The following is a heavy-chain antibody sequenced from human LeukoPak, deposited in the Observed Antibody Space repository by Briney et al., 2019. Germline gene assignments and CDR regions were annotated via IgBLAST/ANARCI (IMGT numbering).Heavy chain of an antibody. V-gene: IGHV1-8*01. J-gene: IGHJ4*02. CDR1: GYTFTSYD. Sequence: ASVKVSCKASGYTFTSYDINWVRQATGQGLEWMGWMNPNSGNTGYAQKFQGRVTMTRNTSISTAYMELSSLRSEDTAVYYCAKDVRGGYPFYRHPYYFDYWGQGTLVTVSS. CDR2: MNPNSGNT. D-gene: IGHD1-14*01. CDR3: AKDVRGGYPFYRHPYYFDY.